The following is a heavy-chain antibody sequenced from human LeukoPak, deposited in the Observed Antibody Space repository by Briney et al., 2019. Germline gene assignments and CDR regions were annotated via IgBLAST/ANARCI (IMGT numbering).Heavy chain of an antibody. V-gene: IGHV5-51*01. CDR3: ARRPESVYYFDY. CDR1: GYTTYW. D-gene: IGHD1-14*01. CDR2: IYPGDSDT. Sequence: GESLKISCKGSGYTTYWIGWVRQMPGRGLEWMGIIYPGDSDTRYSPSFQGQVTISADKSISTAYLQWSSLKASDTAMYYCARRPESVYYFDYWGQGTLVTVSS. J-gene: IGHJ4*02.